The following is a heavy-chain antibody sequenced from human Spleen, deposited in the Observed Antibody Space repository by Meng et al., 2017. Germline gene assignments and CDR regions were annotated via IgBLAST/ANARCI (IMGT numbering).Heavy chain of an antibody. V-gene: IGHV3-7*01. CDR1: GFTFSSAW. Sequence: GGSLRLSCAASGFTFSSAWMNWVRQAPGKGLEWVANIKPDGSERNYLDSVTGRFTISRDNAKNSLYLQMNSLRAEDTAVYYCAKEHWGPYVWGQGTLVTVSS. CDR2: IKPDGSER. CDR3: AKEHWGPYV. D-gene: IGHD3-16*01. J-gene: IGHJ4*02.